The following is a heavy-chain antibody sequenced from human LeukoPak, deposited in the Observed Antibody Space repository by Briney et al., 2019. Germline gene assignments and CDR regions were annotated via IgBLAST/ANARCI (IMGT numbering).Heavy chain of an antibody. Sequence: PGGSLRLSCAASGFTFGSYTMNWVRQAPGKGLEWVSHISHSRGTIYYAAAVKGRFTVSRDNDKNSLYLQMNSLRAEDTAVYYCARDPNDNSGNFYPFDYWGQGTLVTVSS. J-gene: IGHJ4*02. D-gene: IGHD3-22*01. V-gene: IGHV3-48*01. CDR1: GFTFGSYT. CDR3: ARDPNDNSGNFYPFDY. CDR2: ISHSRGTI.